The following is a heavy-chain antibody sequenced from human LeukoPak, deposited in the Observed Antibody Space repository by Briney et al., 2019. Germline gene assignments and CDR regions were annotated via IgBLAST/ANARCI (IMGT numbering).Heavy chain of an antibody. CDR3: ARVDTVVTPEECVLYWFDP. D-gene: IGHD4-23*01. Sequence: SQTLSLTCTVSGGSISSGDYYWSWIRQPPGKGLEWIGYIYYSGSTYYNPSLKSRVTISVDTSKNQFSLKLSSVTAADTAVYYCARVDTVVTPEECVLYWFDPWGQGTLVTVSS. CDR1: GGSISSGDYY. CDR2: IYYSGST. J-gene: IGHJ5*02. V-gene: IGHV4-30-4*01.